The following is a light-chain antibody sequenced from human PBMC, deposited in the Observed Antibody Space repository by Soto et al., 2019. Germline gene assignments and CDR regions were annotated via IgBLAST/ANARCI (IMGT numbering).Light chain of an antibody. CDR3: QQSYSIPWT. J-gene: IGKJ1*01. CDR1: QSISSY. CDR2: AAS. Sequence: MTQSPSSLSASVGDRVTITCRASQSISSYLNWYQQKPGKAPKVLIYAASSLQSGVPSRFSGSGSGTDFTLTISSLQPEDFATYYCQQSYSIPWTFGQGTKVEIK. V-gene: IGKV1-39*01.